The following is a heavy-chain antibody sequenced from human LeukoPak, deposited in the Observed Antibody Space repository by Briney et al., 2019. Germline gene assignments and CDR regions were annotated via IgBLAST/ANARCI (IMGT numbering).Heavy chain of an antibody. D-gene: IGHD3-22*01. J-gene: IGHJ4*02. V-gene: IGHV3-30*02. CDR1: GFTFSSYS. CDR3: AKDGPSSSYYYDSSGYTYYFDY. CDR2: IRYDGSNK. Sequence: GGSLRLSCAASGFTFSSYSMNWVRQAPGKGLEWVAFIRYDGSNKYYADSVKGRFTISRDNSKNTLYLQMNSLRAEDTAVYYCAKDGPSSSYYYDSSGYTYYFDYWGQGTLVTVSS.